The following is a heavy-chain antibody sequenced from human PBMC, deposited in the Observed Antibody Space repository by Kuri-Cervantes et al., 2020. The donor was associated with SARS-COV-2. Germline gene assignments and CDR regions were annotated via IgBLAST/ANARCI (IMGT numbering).Heavy chain of an antibody. CDR3: ARGVVVVPAAVKFFDY. J-gene: IGHJ4*02. D-gene: IGHD2-2*01. V-gene: IGHV4-59*01. Sequence: SETLSLTCTVSGGSISSYYWSWIRQPPGKGLEWIGYIYYSGSTNYNPSLKSRVTISVDTSKNQFSLKLSSVTAADTAVYYCARGVVVVPAAVKFFDYWGQGTLVTVSS. CDR1: GGSISSYY. CDR2: IYYSGST.